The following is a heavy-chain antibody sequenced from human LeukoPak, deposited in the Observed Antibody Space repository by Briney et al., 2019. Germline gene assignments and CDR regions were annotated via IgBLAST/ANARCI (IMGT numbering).Heavy chain of an antibody. CDR1: GFTFSSYS. CDR3: ARDGIGGYYDNSGYYDY. D-gene: IGHD3-22*01. CDR2: ISSSSSTI. Sequence: GGSLRLSCAASGFTFSSYSMNWVRQAPGKGLEWVSYISSSSSTIYYADSVKGRFTISRDNAKNSLYLQMNSLRAEDTAVYYCARDGIGGYYDNSGYYDYWGQGTLVTVSS. J-gene: IGHJ4*02. V-gene: IGHV3-48*04.